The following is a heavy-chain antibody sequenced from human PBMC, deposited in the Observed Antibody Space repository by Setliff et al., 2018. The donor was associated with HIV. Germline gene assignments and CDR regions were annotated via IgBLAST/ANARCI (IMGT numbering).Heavy chain of an antibody. Sequence: ASVKVACKASGYTFTGYFIHWVRQAPGQGLEWMGRINPNTGDTNYAQKFQDRVTMTRDTSINTAYMELSRLRSDDTAVYYCAREYDVLTGYYISAFDIWGQGTMVTVSS. J-gene: IGHJ3*02. CDR2: INPNTGDT. D-gene: IGHD3-9*01. CDR3: AREYDVLTGYYISAFDI. CDR1: GYTFTGYF. V-gene: IGHV1-2*06.